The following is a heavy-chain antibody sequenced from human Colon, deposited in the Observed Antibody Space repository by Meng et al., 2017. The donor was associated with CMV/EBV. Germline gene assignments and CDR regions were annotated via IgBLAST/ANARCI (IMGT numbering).Heavy chain of an antibody. Sequence: ASVKVSCKASGYTFTDHYIQWVRQAPGQGLEWMGWINPNTGGTTSEPNFHGRVTLTRDTSISTVYMEVTRLTSDDTAMYYCARVDSDSSGYYGPDFWGQGPMVTVSS. CDR1: GYTFTDHY. CDR3: ARVDSDSSGYYGPDF. J-gene: IGHJ3*01. V-gene: IGHV1-2*02. CDR2: INPNTGGT. D-gene: IGHD6-19*01.